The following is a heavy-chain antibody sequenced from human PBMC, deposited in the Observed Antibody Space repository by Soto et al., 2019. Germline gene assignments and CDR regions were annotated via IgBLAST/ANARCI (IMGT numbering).Heavy chain of an antibody. J-gene: IGHJ4*02. D-gene: IGHD1-20*01. CDR2: SRNRANSHTT. Sequence: EVQLVESGGGLVQPGGSLRLSCVASGFTFSDHFMDWVRQAPGKGLEWVARSRNRANSHTTEYPASVKGRFSISRDNSKNALYLQMNSLQTDDXAVYYCVRGYNSFDSWGQGSLVTVSS. CDR3: VRGYNSFDS. V-gene: IGHV3-72*01. CDR1: GFTFSDHF.